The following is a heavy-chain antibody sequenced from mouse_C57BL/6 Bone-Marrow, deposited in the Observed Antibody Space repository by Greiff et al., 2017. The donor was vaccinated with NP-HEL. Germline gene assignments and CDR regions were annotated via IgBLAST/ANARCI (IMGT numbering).Heavy chain of an antibody. V-gene: IGHV14-4*01. CDR1: GFNIKDDY. Sequence: VQLKESGAELVRPGASVKLSCTASGFNIKDDYMHWVKQRPEQGLEWIGWIDPENGDTEYASKFQGKATITADTSSNTAYLQLSSLTSEDTAVYYCTSYYYGSPFDYWGHGTTLTVSS. J-gene: IGHJ2*01. CDR3: TSYYYGSPFDY. CDR2: IDPENGDT. D-gene: IGHD1-1*01.